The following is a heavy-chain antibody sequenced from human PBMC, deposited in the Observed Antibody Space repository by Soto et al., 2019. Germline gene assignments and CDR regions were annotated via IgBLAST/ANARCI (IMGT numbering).Heavy chain of an antibody. Sequence: ASVKVSCKASGYTFTGSYMHWVRQAPGQGLEWMGWINPNSGGTNYAQKFQGRVTMTRDTSISTAYMELSRLRSDDTAVYYCAKSRSSWYDGDYYYGMDAWGQGTPVTVYS. CDR1: GYTFTGSY. V-gene: IGHV1-2*02. D-gene: IGHD6-13*01. CDR3: AKSRSSWYDGDYYYGMDA. J-gene: IGHJ6*02. CDR2: INPNSGGT.